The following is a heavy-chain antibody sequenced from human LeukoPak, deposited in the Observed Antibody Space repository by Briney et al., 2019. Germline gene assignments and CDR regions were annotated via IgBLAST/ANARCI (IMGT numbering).Heavy chain of an antibody. CDR3: ATADPNYYDSSGFQH. V-gene: IGHV1-18*01. D-gene: IGHD3-22*01. J-gene: IGHJ1*01. CDR1: GYTFTSYG. CDR2: ISAYNGNT. Sequence: GASVKVSCKASGYTFTSYGISWVRQAPGQGLEWMGWISAYNGNTNYAQKLQGRVTMTTDTSTSTAYMELSSLRSEDTAVYYCATADPNYYDSSGFQHWGQGTLVTVSS.